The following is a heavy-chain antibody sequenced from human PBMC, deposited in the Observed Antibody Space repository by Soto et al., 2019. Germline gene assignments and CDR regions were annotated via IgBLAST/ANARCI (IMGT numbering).Heavy chain of an antibody. CDR2: IFYSGST. D-gene: IGHD4-4*01. J-gene: IGHJ3*02. Sequence: SETLSLTCTVSGGSISSSSYYWGWIRQPPGKGLEWIGSIFYSGSTYYNPSIKSRVTISVDTSKNQFSLKLTSVTAADTAVYYCARLPVDAFDIWGQGTMVTVSS. CDR1: GGSISSSSYY. CDR3: ARLPVDAFDI. V-gene: IGHV4-39*01.